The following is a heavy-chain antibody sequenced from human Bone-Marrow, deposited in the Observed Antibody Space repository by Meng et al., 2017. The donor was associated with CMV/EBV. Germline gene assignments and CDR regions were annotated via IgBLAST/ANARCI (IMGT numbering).Heavy chain of an antibody. V-gene: IGHV4-59*02. Sequence: GSLRLSCTVSGGSVNNYYWSWIRQPPGKGLEWIGYIYYSGSTNYNPSLKSRVTISVDTSKNQFSLKLSSVTAADTAVYYCARDGYSYGFKNYGMDVWGQGTTVTFSS. CDR3: ARDGYSYGFKNYGMDV. J-gene: IGHJ6*02. D-gene: IGHD5-18*01. CDR2: IYYSGST. CDR1: GGSVNNYY.